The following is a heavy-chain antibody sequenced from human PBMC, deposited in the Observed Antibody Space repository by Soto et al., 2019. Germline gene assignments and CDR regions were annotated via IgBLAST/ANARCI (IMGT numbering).Heavy chain of an antibody. CDR3: AGGLRFLEWLLPPEGMDV. D-gene: IGHD3-3*01. Sequence: ASVKVSCKASGYTFTSYAMHWVRQAPGQRLEWMGWINAGNGNTKYSQKFQGRVTITRDTSASTAYMELSSLRSEDTAVYYCAGGLRFLEWLLPPEGMDVWGQGTTVTVSS. J-gene: IGHJ6*02. V-gene: IGHV1-3*01. CDR1: GYTFTSYA. CDR2: INAGNGNT.